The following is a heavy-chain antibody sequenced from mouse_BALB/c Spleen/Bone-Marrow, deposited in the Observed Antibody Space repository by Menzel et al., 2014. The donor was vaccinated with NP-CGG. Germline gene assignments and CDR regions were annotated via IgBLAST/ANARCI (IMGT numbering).Heavy chain of an antibody. CDR1: GFTFSGYY. Sequence: EVMLVESGGDLVKPGGSLKLSCAASGFTFSGYYMYWVRQTPEKRLEWVATISDAGSYTYYPDSVKGRFTISRDNAKNNLYLQMISLKSEDTAMYYCARDGDYRYAWFAYWGQGTLVTVST. J-gene: IGHJ3*01. CDR3: ARDGDYRYAWFAY. D-gene: IGHD2-14*01. CDR2: ISDAGSYT. V-gene: IGHV5-4*02.